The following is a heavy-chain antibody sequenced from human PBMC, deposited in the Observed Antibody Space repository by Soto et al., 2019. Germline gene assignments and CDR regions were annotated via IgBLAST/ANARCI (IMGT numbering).Heavy chain of an antibody. CDR2: IYYSGST. CDR1: GGSVSSDIYY. V-gene: IGHV4-31*03. CDR3: ARGYDYDSGGYLFDY. Sequence: SATLSLTCSVSGGSVSSDIYYWTWIRQHPGKGPEWIGHIYYSGSTYYNPSLKSRVTISLDMSKNQFSLKLTSVSAADTAVYYCARGYDYDSGGYLFDYWGQGTLVT. D-gene: IGHD3-22*01. J-gene: IGHJ4*02.